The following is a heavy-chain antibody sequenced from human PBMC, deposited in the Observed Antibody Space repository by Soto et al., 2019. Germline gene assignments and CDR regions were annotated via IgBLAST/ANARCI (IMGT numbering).Heavy chain of an antibody. V-gene: IGHV1-8*01. Sequence: GASVKVSCKAAGYTFTSYDINWVRQATGQGLEWMGWMNPNSGNTGYAQKFQGRVTMTRNTSISTAYMELSSLRSEDTAVYYCARYYYDSSGYGAHYYYGMDVWRQGTTVTVSS. CDR1: GYTFTSYD. CDR2: MNPNSGNT. J-gene: IGHJ6*02. CDR3: ARYYYDSSGYGAHYYYGMDV. D-gene: IGHD3-22*01.